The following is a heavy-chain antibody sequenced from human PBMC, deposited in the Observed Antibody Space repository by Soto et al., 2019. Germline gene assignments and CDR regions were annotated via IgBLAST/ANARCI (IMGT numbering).Heavy chain of an antibody. V-gene: IGHV2-5*02. CDR2: IYWDDDK. J-gene: IGHJ4*02. Sequence: QITLKESGPTLVKPTQTLTLTCTFSGFSLSTSGVGVGWIRQPPGKALEWLALIYWDDDKRYSPSLKSRLTIPEDTSKNQVVLTMTNMDPVDTATYYCAHSRWENYYVYWGQGTLVTVSS. CDR1: GFSLSTSGVG. D-gene: IGHD3-10*02. CDR3: AHSRWENYYVY.